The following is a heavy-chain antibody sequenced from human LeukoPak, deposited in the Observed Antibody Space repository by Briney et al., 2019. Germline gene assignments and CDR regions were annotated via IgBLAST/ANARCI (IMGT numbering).Heavy chain of an antibody. CDR1: GGSISSYY. D-gene: IGHD4-17*01. Sequence: SETLSLTCTVSGGSISSYYWSWIRQPPGKGLEWIGYIYYSGSTNYNPSLKSRVTISVDTSKNQFSLKLSSVTAADTAVYYCAGTPDYGDYSGYWGQGTLVTVSS. J-gene: IGHJ4*02. CDR2: IYYSGST. CDR3: AGTPDYGDYSGY. V-gene: IGHV4-59*01.